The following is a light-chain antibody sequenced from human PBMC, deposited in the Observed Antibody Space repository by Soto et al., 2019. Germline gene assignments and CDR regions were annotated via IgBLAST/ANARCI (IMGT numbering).Light chain of an antibody. V-gene: IGKV3-20*01. CDR1: QSVSSTS. Sequence: EIVLTQSPGTLSLSPGERVALSCRASQSVSSTSIAWYQQKPGQAPRLLIYDSSSRATDIPDRFSGSGSGTDFTLTISRLEPEDFAVYYCQQYGGSPPKYTFGQGTNLEI. J-gene: IGKJ2*01. CDR2: DSS. CDR3: QQYGGSPPKYT.